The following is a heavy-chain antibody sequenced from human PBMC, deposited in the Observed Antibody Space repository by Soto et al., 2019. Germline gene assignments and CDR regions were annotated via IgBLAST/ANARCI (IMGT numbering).Heavy chain of an antibody. CDR1: GGSISSSSYY. V-gene: IGHV4-39*01. Sequence: QLLESGPGLVKPSETLSLTCTVSGGSISSSSYYWGWIRQPPGKGLEWIGSIYYSGSTYYNPSLKSRVTISVDTSKNQFSLKLSSVTAADTAVYYCASAHKTRKSPKSYDFWSGYLYYFDYWGQGTLVTVSS. CDR2: IYYSGST. CDR3: ASAHKTRKSPKSYDFWSGYLYYFDY. D-gene: IGHD3-3*01. J-gene: IGHJ4*02.